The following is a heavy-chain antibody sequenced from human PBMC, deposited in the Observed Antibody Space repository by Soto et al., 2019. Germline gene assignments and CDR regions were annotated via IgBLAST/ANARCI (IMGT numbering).Heavy chain of an antibody. J-gene: IGHJ6*02. CDR1: GFTFSSYA. CDR2: ISGSGGST. V-gene: IGHV3-23*01. D-gene: IGHD6-19*01. Sequence: PGGSLRLSCAASGFTFSSYAMSWVRQAPGKGLEWVSAISGSGGSTYYADSVKGRFTISRDNSKNTLYLQMNSLRAEDTAVYYCAKDRVFTGWLIALNYYYYGMDVWGQGTTVTVSS. CDR3: AKDRVFTGWLIALNYYYYGMDV.